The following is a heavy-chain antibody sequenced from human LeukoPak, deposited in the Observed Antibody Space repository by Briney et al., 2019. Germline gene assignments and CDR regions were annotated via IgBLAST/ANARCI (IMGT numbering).Heavy chain of an antibody. D-gene: IGHD4-17*01. V-gene: IGHV7-4-1*02. CDR3: ARSNNDGDYLGVGFDY. J-gene: IGHJ4*02. CDR1: GYTFSSYA. Sequence: ASVKVSCKASGYTFSSYAMNWVRQTPGQGLEWMGWINTNTGNPTYAQGFTGRFVFSLDTSVSTAYLQISSLQAEDTAVYYCARSNNDGDYLGVGFDYWGQGTLVTVSS. CDR2: INTNTGNP.